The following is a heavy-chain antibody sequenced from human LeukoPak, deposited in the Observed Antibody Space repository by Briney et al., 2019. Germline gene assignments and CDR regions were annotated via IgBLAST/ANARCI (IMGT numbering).Heavy chain of an antibody. CDR3: ARGSDNYYYYYYMDV. Sequence: GGSLRLSCAASGFTVSSNYMSWVRQAPGKGLEWVSVIYSGGSTYYADSVKGRFTISRDNSKNTLYLQVNSLRAEDTAVYYCARGSDNYYYYYYMDVWGKGTTVTVSS. J-gene: IGHJ6*03. CDR1: GFTVSSNY. D-gene: IGHD3-9*01. CDR2: IYSGGST. V-gene: IGHV3-53*01.